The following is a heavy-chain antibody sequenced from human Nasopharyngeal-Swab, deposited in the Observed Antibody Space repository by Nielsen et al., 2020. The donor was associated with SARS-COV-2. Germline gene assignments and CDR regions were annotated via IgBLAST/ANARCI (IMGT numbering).Heavy chain of an antibody. CDR3: ARAPDYGSGSYYFLSQYYYYGMDV. J-gene: IGHJ6*02. Sequence: SETLSLTCTVSGGSISSGGYYWNWLRQHPGEGLEWIGYIYYSGSTYYNPSIKSPVTISVDTSKNQFSLKLSSVTAANTAVYYCARAPDYGSGSYYFLSQYYYYGMDVWGQGTTVTVSS. CDR2: IYYSGST. V-gene: IGHV4-31*01. CDR1: GGSISSGGYY. D-gene: IGHD3-10*01.